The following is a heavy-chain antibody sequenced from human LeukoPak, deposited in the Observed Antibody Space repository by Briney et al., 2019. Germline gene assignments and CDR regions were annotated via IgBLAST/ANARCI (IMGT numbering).Heavy chain of an antibody. V-gene: IGHV3-30*04. CDR2: ISYDGSNK. CDR3: AREPREYYDSSGYYPGVDY. D-gene: IGHD3-22*01. J-gene: IGHJ4*02. Sequence: PGGFLRISCGATGFTFSSYAVHWVRQAPGKGLGWVAVISYDGSNKYYADSVKGRFSVSRDNSQNTLYLQMNSLRAEDAAVYYCAREPREYYDSSGYYPGVDYGGQGTLVTVPS. CDR1: GFTFSSYA.